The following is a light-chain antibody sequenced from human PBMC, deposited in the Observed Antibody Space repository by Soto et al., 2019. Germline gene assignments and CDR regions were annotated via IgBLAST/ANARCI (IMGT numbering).Light chain of an antibody. CDR3: LQDYNYPWT. CDR2: GVS. Sequence: EIVLTQSPGTLSLSPGERATLSCRASQSVSSSYLAWYQQKPGQAPRLLIYGVSSRATGIPDRFSGSGSGTDFTLTISRLEPEDFAVYYCLQDYNYPWTFGQGTKVDIK. CDR1: QSVSSSY. J-gene: IGKJ1*01. V-gene: IGKV3-20*01.